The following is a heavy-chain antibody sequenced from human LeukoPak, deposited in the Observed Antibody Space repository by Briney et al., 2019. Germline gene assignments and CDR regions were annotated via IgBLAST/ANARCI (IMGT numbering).Heavy chain of an antibody. CDR1: GFTFSSYA. CDR3: ASVSGYDPLFDY. CDR2: ISSYDGSNK. Sequence: GRSLRLSCAASGFTFSSYAMHWVRQAPGKGLEWVAVISSYDGSNKYYADAVKGRFTISRDNSKNTLYLQMNSLRAEDTGVYYCASVSGYDPLFDYWGQGTLVTVSS. V-gene: IGHV3-30-3*01. D-gene: IGHD5-12*01. J-gene: IGHJ4*02.